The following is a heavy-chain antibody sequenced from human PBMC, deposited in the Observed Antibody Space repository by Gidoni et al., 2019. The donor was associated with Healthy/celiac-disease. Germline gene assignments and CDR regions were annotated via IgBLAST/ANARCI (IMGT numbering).Heavy chain of an antibody. D-gene: IGHD3-22*01. CDR2: IIPIFGTA. CDR3: ARDPYYYDSSGLGVDI. Sequence: QVQLVQSGAEVKKPGSSVKVSCKASGGTFSSYAISWVRQAPGQGLEWMGGIIPIFGTANYAKKFQGRVTITADESTSTAYMELSSLRSEDTAVYYCARDPYYYDSSGLGVDIWGQGTMVTVSS. J-gene: IGHJ3*02. CDR1: GGTFSSYA. V-gene: IGHV1-69*01.